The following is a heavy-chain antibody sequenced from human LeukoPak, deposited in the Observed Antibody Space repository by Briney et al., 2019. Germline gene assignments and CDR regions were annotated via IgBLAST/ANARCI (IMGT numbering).Heavy chain of an antibody. CDR1: GFTFSSYA. J-gene: IGHJ4*02. CDR3: ARDLGDYDSSGFDY. D-gene: IGHD3-22*01. CDR2: ISYDGSNK. V-gene: IGHV3-30-3*01. Sequence: GRSLRLSCAASGFTFSSYAMHWVRQAPGKGLEWVAVISYDGSNKYYADSVKGRFTISRDNSKNTLYLQMNSLRAEDTAVYYCARDLGDYDSSGFDYWGQGTLVTVSS.